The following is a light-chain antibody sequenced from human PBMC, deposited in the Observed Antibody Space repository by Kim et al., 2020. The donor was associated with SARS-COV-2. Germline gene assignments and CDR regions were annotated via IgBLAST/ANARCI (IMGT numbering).Light chain of an antibody. CDR3: RSYAISGTPL. CDR2: DVN. Sequence: QSVLTQPASVSGSPGQSITISCTGTSSDVGGYNYVSWYQQHPGKAPKLMIYDVNTRPSGVSHRFSGSKSGNTASLTISGLQAEDEADYYCRSYAISGTPLFGGGTQLTVL. J-gene: IGLJ2*01. V-gene: IGLV2-14*03. CDR1: SSDVGGYNY.